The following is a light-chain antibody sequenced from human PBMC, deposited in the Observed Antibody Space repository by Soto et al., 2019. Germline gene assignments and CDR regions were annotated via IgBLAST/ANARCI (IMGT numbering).Light chain of an antibody. V-gene: IGLV2-14*01. J-gene: IGLJ2*01. CDR1: SSAVGGYNY. CDR2: EVS. Sequence: QSALTQPASVSGSPGQSITISCTGTSSAVGGYNYVSWYQQHPGKAPKLMIYEVSNRPSGVSNRFSGSKSGNTASLTISGLQAEDEADYYFSSYTSSSTLLFGGGTKLTVL. CDR3: SSYTSSSTLL.